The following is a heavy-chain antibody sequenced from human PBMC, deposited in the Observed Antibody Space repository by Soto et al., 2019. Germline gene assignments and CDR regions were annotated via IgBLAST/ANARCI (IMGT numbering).Heavy chain of an antibody. CDR3: ARVPNCSGGRRGRCYMDV. CDR1: GFTFSSYS. D-gene: IGHD2-15*01. V-gene: IGHV3-21*01. J-gene: IGHJ6*03. Sequence: EVQLVESGGGLVKPGGSLRLSCAASGFTFSSYSMNWVRQAPGKGLEWVSSISSSSSYIYYADSVKGRFTISRDNAKNSLYLQMNSLRAEDTAVYYCARVPNCSGGRRGRCYMDVWGKGTTVTVSS. CDR2: ISSSSSYI.